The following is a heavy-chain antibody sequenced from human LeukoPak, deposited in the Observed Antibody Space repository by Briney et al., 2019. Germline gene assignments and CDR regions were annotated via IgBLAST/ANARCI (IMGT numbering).Heavy chain of an antibody. D-gene: IGHD5-18*01. CDR1: GGTFSSYA. CDR3: ARVSLVDTAMVYYYYGMDV. CDR2: IIPILGIA. Sequence: SVKVSCKASGGTFSSYAISWVRQAPGQGLEWMGRIIPILGIANYAQKLRGRVMITADKSTSTAYMELSSLRSEDTAVYYCARVSLVDTAMVYYYYGMDVRGQGTTVTVSS. J-gene: IGHJ6*02. V-gene: IGHV1-69*04.